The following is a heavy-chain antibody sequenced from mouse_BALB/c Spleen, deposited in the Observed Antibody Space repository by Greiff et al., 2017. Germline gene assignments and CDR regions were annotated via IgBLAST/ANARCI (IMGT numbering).Heavy chain of an antibody. Sequence: EVQVVESGGGLVKPGGSLKLSCAASGFTFSSYAMSWVRQTPEKRLEWVASISSGGSTYYPDSVKGRFTISRDNARNILYLQMSSLRSEDTAMYYCARERENGNYAAMDYWGQGTSVTVSS. D-gene: IGHD2-1*01. V-gene: IGHV5-6-5*01. CDR2: ISSGGST. J-gene: IGHJ4*01. CDR3: ARERENGNYAAMDY. CDR1: GFTFSSYA.